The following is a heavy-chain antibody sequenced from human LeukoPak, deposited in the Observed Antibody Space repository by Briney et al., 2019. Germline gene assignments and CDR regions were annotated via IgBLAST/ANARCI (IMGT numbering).Heavy chain of an antibody. J-gene: IGHJ4*02. CDR2: ISAYNGNT. D-gene: IGHD3-22*01. Sequence: GASVKVSCTASGYTFTSYGISWVRQAPGQGLEWMGWISAYNGNTNYAQKLQGRVTMTTATSTSTAYMELRILGSDDPAVYYCARHSYYDSSGYYDPYFDYWGQGTLVTVSS. V-gene: IGHV1-18*01. CDR1: GYTFTSYG. CDR3: ARHSYYDSSGYYDPYFDY.